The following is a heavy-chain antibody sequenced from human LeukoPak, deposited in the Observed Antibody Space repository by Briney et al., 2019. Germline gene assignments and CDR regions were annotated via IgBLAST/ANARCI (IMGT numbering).Heavy chain of an antibody. CDR1: GFTFSSYG. J-gene: IGHJ4*02. V-gene: IGHV4-39*01. CDR2: IYYSGST. D-gene: IGHD3-22*01. CDR3: ARRPYYYDSSGYYPYYFDY. Sequence: GSLRLSCAASGFTFSSYGMHWVRQPPGKGLEWIGSIYYSGSTYYNPSLKSRVTISVDTSKNQFSLKLSSVTAADTAVYYCARRPYYYDSSGYYPYYFDYWGQGTLVTVSS.